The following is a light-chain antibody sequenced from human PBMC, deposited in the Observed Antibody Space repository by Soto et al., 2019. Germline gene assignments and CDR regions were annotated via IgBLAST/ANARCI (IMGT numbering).Light chain of an antibody. Sequence: ETVLTQSPGTLSLSPGERATLSCRASQSVSSYLAWYQQKPGQAPRLLIYGASSRATGIPDSFSGSGSETDFTLTISRLEPEDFAVYYCQQYGNSPWTFGQGTKMEIK. V-gene: IGKV3-20*01. CDR2: GAS. J-gene: IGKJ1*01. CDR3: QQYGNSPWT. CDR1: QSVSSY.